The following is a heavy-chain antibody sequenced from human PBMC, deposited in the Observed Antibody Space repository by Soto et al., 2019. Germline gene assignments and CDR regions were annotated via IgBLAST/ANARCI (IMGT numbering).Heavy chain of an antibody. V-gene: IGHV1-18*04. D-gene: IGHD3-10*01. CDR1: GYTVTSYG. CDR3: ARDQGYYGSGSLFDS. Sequence: QVQLVQSGAEVKKPGASVKVSCKASGYTVTSYGISWVRQAPGRGLEWIGWISAYNGNTNYAQKLQGRVTMTTDTSTSTAYLELRSLRSDDTAVYYCARDQGYYGSGSLFDSWGQGTLVTVSS. CDR2: ISAYNGNT. J-gene: IGHJ4*02.